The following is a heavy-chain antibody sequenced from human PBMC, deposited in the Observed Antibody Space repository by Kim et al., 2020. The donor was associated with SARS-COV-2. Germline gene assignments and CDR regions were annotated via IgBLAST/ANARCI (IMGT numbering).Heavy chain of an antibody. CDR3: ARGGAVVVVVAASSSYYYYGMDV. D-gene: IGHD2-15*01. V-gene: IGHV1-18*01. CDR1: GYTFTSYG. Sequence: ASVKVSCKASGYTFTSYGISWVRQAPGQGLEWMGWISAYNGNTNYAQKLQGRVTMTTDTSTSTAYMELRSLRSDDTAVYYCARGGAVVVVVAASSSYYYYGMDVWGQGTTVTVSS. CDR2: ISAYNGNT. J-gene: IGHJ6*02.